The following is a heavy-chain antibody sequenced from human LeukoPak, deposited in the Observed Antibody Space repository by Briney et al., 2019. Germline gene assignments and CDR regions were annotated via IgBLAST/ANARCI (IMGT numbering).Heavy chain of an antibody. Sequence: GRSLRLSCAASGFTFSSYGMHWVRQAPGKGLEWVAVIWYDGSNKYYADSVKGRFTISRDNSKNTLYLQMNSLRAEDTAVYYCARDLIPYYYGSGGVGYWGQGTLVTVSS. J-gene: IGHJ4*02. CDR3: ARDLIPYYYGSGGVGY. CDR2: IWYDGSNK. CDR1: GFTFSSYG. V-gene: IGHV3-33*01. D-gene: IGHD3-10*01.